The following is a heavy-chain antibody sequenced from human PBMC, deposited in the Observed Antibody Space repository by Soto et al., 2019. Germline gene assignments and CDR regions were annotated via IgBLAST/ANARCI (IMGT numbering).Heavy chain of an antibody. CDR2: ISVFGDST. CDR1: GLTFSAFA. J-gene: IGHJ4*02. D-gene: IGHD3-22*01. CDR3: ASGAAFYYDTSRY. V-gene: IGHV3-23*01. Sequence: GGSLRLSCATSGLTFSAFAMSWVRQAPGKGLEWVSAISVFGDSTFYADSVKGRFTISRDTSKSTLSLQMTSLRPEDTAVYYCASGAAFYYDTSRYWGQGT.